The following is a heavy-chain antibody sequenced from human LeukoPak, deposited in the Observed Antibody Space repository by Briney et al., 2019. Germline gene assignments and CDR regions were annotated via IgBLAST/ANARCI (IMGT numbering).Heavy chain of an antibody. Sequence: GSLRLSCAASGFTFSSYAMSWVRQAPGKGLEWFSAISGSGGSTYYADSVKGRFTISRDNSKNTLYLQMNSLGAEDTAVYYCAKDQITMVRGVIRSAPFDYWGQGTLVTVSS. V-gene: IGHV3-23*01. CDR3: AKDQITMVRGVIRSAPFDY. CDR2: ISGSGGST. D-gene: IGHD3-10*01. J-gene: IGHJ4*02. CDR1: GFTFSSYA.